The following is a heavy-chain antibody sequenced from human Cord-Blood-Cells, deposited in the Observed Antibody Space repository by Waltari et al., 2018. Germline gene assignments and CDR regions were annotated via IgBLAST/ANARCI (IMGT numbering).Heavy chain of an antibody. D-gene: IGHD1-26*01. Sequence: QVQLVQSGAEVKKPGSSVKVSCKASGGTFSSYAISWVRQAPGQGLEWMGGIIPIFGTANYAQKFQGRVTITADESTSTAYMELSSLRSEDTAVYYCAREAPYELVQGASTFDPWGQGTLVTVSS. CDR3: AREAPYELVQGASTFDP. CDR2: IIPIFGTA. J-gene: IGHJ5*02. V-gene: IGHV1-69*01. CDR1: GGTFSSYA.